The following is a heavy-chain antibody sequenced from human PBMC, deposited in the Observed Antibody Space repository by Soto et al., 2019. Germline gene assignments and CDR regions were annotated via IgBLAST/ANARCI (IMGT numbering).Heavy chain of an antibody. Sequence: ASMQVSCQDSLYTVPSYPMHWVRQAPGKRLGWMGWINAGNGNTKYSQKFRGRVTITRDTSASTAYMELSSLRSEDTAVYYCARPSTVDTAMVNYYYYYGMDVWGQGPTVTVSS. D-gene: IGHD5-18*01. V-gene: IGHV1-3*01. CDR3: ARPSTVDTAMVNYYYYYGMDV. J-gene: IGHJ6*02. CDR2: INAGNGNT. CDR1: LYTVPSYP.